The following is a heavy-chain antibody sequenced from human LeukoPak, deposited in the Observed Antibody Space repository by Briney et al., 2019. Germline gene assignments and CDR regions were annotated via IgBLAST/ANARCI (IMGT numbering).Heavy chain of an antibody. V-gene: IGHV1-18*01. CDR1: GYTFTSYG. CDR3: AREVVTATPGYYYYYGMDV. J-gene: IGHJ6*02. D-gene: IGHD2-21*02. CDR2: ISAYNGNT. Sequence: ASVKVSCKASGYTFTSYGISWVRQAPGQGLEWMGWISAYNGNTNYAQKLQGRVTMTTDTSTSTAYMELRSLRFDDTAVYYCAREVVTATPGYYYYYGMDVWGQGTTVTVSS.